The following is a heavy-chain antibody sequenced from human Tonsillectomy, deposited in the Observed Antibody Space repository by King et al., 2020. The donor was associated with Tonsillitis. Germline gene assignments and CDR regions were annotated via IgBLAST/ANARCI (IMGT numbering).Heavy chain of an antibody. Sequence: VQLVESGGGLVKPGGSLRVSCAASGFTFSTYTMNWVRQAPGKGLEWVSSISSSSSYIYYADSVKGRFTISRENAKNSLYLQMNSLRAEDTAVYYCTRREQWLGSYYGMDFWGQGTTVTVSS. CDR1: GFTFSTYT. CDR2: ISSSSSYI. D-gene: IGHD6-19*01. V-gene: IGHV3-21*06. CDR3: TRREQWLGSYYGMDF. J-gene: IGHJ6*02.